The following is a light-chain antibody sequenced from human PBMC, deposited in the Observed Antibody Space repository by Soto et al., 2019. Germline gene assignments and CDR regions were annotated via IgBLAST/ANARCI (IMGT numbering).Light chain of an antibody. J-gene: IGKJ5*01. CDR2: GAS. V-gene: IGKV3-15*01. CDR3: QQRRKWPPEVT. Sequence: EIVMTHSPATLSVSPGERATLSCRASQSVSTNLAWYQQKPGQAPRLLIYGASTRATGIPARFSGSGSGTDFTLTISSLEPEDFAVYYCQQRRKWPPEVTFGQGTRLETK. CDR1: QSVSTN.